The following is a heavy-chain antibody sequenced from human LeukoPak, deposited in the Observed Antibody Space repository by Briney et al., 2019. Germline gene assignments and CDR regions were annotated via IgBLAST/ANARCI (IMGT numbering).Heavy chain of an antibody. CDR3: ARDLPWVH. V-gene: IGHV3-21*01. Sequence: PGGSLRLSCAVSGFDFSDKWMHWVRQAPGKGLEWVSSISSNSGYIYYADSVKGRFTISRDNSKNTVYLQMNSLRAEDTAVYYCARDLPWVHWGQGTLVTVSS. CDR1: GFDFSDKW. D-gene: IGHD7-27*01. CDR2: ISSNSGYI. J-gene: IGHJ4*02.